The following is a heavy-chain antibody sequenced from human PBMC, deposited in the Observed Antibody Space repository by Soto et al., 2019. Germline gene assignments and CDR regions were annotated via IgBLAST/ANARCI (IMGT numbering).Heavy chain of an antibody. D-gene: IGHD1-26*01. CDR1: GGSISSYY. J-gene: IGHJ4*02. Sequence: QVQLQESGPGLVKPSETLSLTCTVSGGSISSYYWSWIRQPPGKGLEWIGYIYYSGSTNYNPSLKSRVTISVDTSKNQFSLKRSSVTAADTAVYYCARRWGAAVDYWGQGTLVTVSS. V-gene: IGHV4-59*08. CDR3: ARRWGAAVDY. CDR2: IYYSGST.